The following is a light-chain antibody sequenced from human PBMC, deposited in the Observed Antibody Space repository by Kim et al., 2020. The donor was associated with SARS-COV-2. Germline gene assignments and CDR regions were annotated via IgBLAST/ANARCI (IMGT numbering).Light chain of an antibody. CDR2: YVT. CDR1: SRDVGGYNY. CDR3: CSYAGSSYV. Sequence: PGQSVTISCTGTSRDVGGYNYVSWYQQHPGKAPKLIIFYVTKRPSGVPDRFSGSKSGYTASLTISGLQAEDEADYYCCSYAGSSYVFGTGTKVTVL. V-gene: IGLV2-11*03. J-gene: IGLJ1*01.